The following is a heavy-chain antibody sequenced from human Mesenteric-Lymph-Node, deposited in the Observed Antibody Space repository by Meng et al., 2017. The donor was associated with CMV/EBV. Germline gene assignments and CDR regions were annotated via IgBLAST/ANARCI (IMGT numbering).Heavy chain of an antibody. CDR2: TYYRSEYYN. D-gene: IGHD3-16*01. CDR1: GASISSNNAA. Sequence: QLQPSGPGLVKSSPTPSVTRTLSGASISSNNAAWNWIRQSPSRGLEWLGRTYYRSEYYNDYAVSVKSRISVNLDTSKNQISLHLNFVTPEDTAVYYCAYFGDLPPLWWGQGTLVTVSS. V-gene: IGHV6-1*01. J-gene: IGHJ4*02. CDR3: AYFGDLPPLW.